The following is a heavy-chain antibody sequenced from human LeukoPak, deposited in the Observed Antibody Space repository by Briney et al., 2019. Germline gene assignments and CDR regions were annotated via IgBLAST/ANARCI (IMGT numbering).Heavy chain of an antibody. J-gene: IGHJ4*02. V-gene: IGHV3-74*01. CDR3: ARGSLGDGSLLVDY. D-gene: IGHD1-26*01. CDR1: GFTFSRYW. Sequence: GGSLRLSCAASGFTFSRYWMHWVRQAPGKGLVWVSRINSDGSDITYADSVKGRFTISRDNAKNTVYLQMNSLRAEDTAVYYCARGSLGDGSLLVDYWGQGTLVTVSS. CDR2: INSDGSDI.